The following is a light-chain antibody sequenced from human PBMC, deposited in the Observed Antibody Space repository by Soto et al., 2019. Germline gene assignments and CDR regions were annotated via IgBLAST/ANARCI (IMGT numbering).Light chain of an antibody. CDR3: QHYKSYPWT. J-gene: IGKJ1*01. CDR1: QSISDW. V-gene: IGKV1-5*01. CDR2: DAS. Sequence: DIQMTQSPSTLSASVGDRVTITCRASQSISDWLAWYQQKPGKAPKLLIFDASSLERGVPSRLTGSGSGTEFTLTISSLQPDDFATYYCQHYKSYPWTFGQGTKVEIK.